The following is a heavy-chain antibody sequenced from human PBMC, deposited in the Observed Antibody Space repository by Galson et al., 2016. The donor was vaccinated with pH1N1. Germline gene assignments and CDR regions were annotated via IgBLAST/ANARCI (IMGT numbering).Heavy chain of an antibody. CDR2: IYYSGST. V-gene: IGHV4-31*03. CDR3: ARGVWFGELGAWFDP. D-gene: IGHD3-10*01. Sequence: TLSLTCTVSGVSISSGGYYWRWIRQHPGKGLEWIGYIYYSGSTYYNPSLKRRVTISVDTSKNQFSLKLSSVTAADTAVYYCARGVWFGELGAWFDPWGQGTLVTVSS. J-gene: IGHJ5*02. CDR1: GVSISSGGYY.